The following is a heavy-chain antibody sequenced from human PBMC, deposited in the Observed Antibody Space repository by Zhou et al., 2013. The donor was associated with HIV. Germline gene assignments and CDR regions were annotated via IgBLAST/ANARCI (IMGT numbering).Heavy chain of an antibody. J-gene: IGHJ4*02. CDR2: IIPVFGTT. Sequence: QVQLVQSGAEVKKPGSSVKVSCKTSGDTFSSYAINWVRQAPGQGLEWMGRIIPVFGTTNYAQKFQGRVTITADQSTSTAYMELSSLRSGDTAIYYCARTPSISYYLHYVDYWGQGTLVTVSS. V-gene: IGHV1-69*13. CDR3: ARTPSISYYLHYVDY. D-gene: IGHD1-26*01. CDR1: GDTFSSYA.